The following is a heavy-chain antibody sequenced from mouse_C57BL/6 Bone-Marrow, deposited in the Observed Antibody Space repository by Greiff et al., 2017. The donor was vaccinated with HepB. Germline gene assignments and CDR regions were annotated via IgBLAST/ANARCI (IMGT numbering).Heavy chain of an antibody. D-gene: IGHD2-3*01. J-gene: IGHJ3*01. CDR3: ARSPPDGYYVY. Sequence: VQLQQSGPVLVKPGASVKMSCKASGYTFTDYYMNWVKQSHGKSLEWIGVINPYNGGTSYNQKFKGKATLTVDKSSSTAYMELNSLTSEDSAVYYCARSPPDGYYVYWGQGTLVTVSA. CDR2: INPYNGGT. V-gene: IGHV1-19*01. CDR1: GYTFTDYY.